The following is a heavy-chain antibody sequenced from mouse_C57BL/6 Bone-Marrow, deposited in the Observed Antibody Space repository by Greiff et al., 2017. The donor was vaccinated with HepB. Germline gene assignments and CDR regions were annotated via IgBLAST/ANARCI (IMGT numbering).Heavy chain of an antibody. J-gene: IGHJ4*01. CDR3: ARWGKFDYDMDY. Sequence: VQLQQPGAELVKPGASVKMSCKASGYTFTSYWITWVKQRPGQGLEWIGDIYPGSGSTNYNEKFKSKATLTVDTSSSTAYMQLSSLTSEDSAVYYCARWGKFDYDMDYWCQGTSVTVSS. CDR2: IYPGSGST. V-gene: IGHV1-55*01. CDR1: GYTFTSYW.